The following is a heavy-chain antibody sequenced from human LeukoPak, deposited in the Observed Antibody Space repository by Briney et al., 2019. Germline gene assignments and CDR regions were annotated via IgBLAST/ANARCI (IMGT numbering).Heavy chain of an antibody. CDR2: IYYSGST. V-gene: IGHV4-59*01. Sequence: SETLSLTCTVSGGSISSYYWSWIRQPPGKGLEWIGYIYYSGSTNYNPSLKSRVTISVDTSKNQFSLKLSSVTAADTAVYYCARDRGSSGWYGEGYFDYWGQGILVTVSP. D-gene: IGHD6-19*01. CDR1: GGSISSYY. J-gene: IGHJ4*02. CDR3: ARDRGSSGWYGEGYFDY.